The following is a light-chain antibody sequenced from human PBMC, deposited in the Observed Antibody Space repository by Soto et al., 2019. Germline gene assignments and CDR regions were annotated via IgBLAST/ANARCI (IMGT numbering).Light chain of an antibody. V-gene: IGKV1-39*01. Sequence: DIQMTRSPSSLSASVGARVTIPCRASQSISSYLNWYQQKPGKAPDLLIYAASSLQSGVPSRFSGNGSGTDFTLTISSLQPEDFAFYYCQQNYDTPLTFGGGTKVDIK. CDR2: AAS. CDR1: QSISSY. J-gene: IGKJ4*01. CDR3: QQNYDTPLT.